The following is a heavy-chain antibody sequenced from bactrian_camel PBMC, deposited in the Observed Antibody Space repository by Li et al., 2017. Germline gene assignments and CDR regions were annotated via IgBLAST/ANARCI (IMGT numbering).Heavy chain of an antibody. J-gene: IGHJ6*01. CDR2: IYTIGDT. D-gene: IGHD5*01. Sequence: QVQLVESGGGSVQAGGSLRLSCAASGYRASKYCTGWFRQAPGKEREGVAVIYTIGDTYYADSVKGRFTLSEDSAKNTVYLQMNSLTPEDTAIYYCAARAGGGRVGCSGGHYGDADFGRWGQGTQVTVS. CDR1: GYRASKYC. CDR3: AARAGGGRVGCSGGHYGDADFGR. V-gene: IGHV3S53*01.